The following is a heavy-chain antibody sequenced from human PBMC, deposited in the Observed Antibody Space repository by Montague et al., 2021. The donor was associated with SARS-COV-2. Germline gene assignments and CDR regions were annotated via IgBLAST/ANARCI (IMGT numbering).Heavy chain of an antibody. CDR3: SRGYWGLVS. J-gene: IGHJ5*02. CDR2: ILCGGVTT. V-gene: IGHV3-15*01. Sequence: SLRLSCAASGFIFRNAWMRWVRQAPGKGLEWVGRILCGGVTTDYAAPVKGRFSISRDDSENTLFLQMNSLETDDTAVYYCSRGYWGLVSWGQGTLVTVSS. CDR1: GFIFRNAW. D-gene: IGHD7-27*01.